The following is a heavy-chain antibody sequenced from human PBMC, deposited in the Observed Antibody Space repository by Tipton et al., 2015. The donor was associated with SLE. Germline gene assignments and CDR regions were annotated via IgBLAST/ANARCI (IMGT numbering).Heavy chain of an antibody. CDR3: ARDRGGSVAGPDY. CDR2: IYHSGST. V-gene: IGHV4-38-2*02. J-gene: IGHJ4*02. D-gene: IGHD6-19*01. CDR1: GYSISSGYY. Sequence: TLSLTCTVSGYSISSGYYWGWIRQSPGKGLEWIGSIYHSGSTYYNPSLKSRVTISVDTSKNQFSLKLTSVTAADTAVYYCARDRGGSVAGPDYWGQGTLVTVSS.